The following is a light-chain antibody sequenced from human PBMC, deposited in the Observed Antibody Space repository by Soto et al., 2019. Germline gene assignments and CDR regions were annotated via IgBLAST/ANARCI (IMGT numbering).Light chain of an antibody. J-gene: IGKJ4*01. CDR1: QSVSSSY. Sequence: EIVLTQSPGTLSLSPGERATLSCRASQSVSSSYLVWYQQRPGQPPRLLIYGTSNRAAGIPDRFTGTGSGKYFTLTIYRLEPEDSAVYYCQQYGSSALTFGGGTKV. V-gene: IGKV3-20*01. CDR3: QQYGSSALT. CDR2: GTS.